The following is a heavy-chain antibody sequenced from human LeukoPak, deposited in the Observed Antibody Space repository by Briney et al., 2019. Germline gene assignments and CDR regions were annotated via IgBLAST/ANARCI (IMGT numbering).Heavy chain of an antibody. CDR3: AKDRRRSAAGTLFDY. Sequence: GGSLRLSCAASGFTFSSYWMSWVRQAPGKGLEWVANIKKDGSEKYYVDSVKGRFTISRDNAKTSLYLQMNSLRAEDTAVYYCAKDRRRSAAGTLFDYWGQGTLVTVSS. CDR2: IKKDGSEK. CDR1: GFTFSSYW. D-gene: IGHD6-13*01. V-gene: IGHV3-7*01. J-gene: IGHJ4*02.